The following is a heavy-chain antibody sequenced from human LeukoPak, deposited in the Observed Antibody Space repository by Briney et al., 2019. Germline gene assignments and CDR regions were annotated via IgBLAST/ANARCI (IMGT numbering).Heavy chain of an antibody. CDR3: AKGEEWGYLGVVTFDY. D-gene: IGHD3-3*01. CDR2: IRYDGSNK. CDR1: GFTFSSYG. Sequence: GGSLRLSCAASGFTFSSYGMHWVRQAPGKGLEWVAFIRYDGSNKYYADSVKGRFTISRDNSKNTLYLQMNSLRAEDTAVYYCAKGEEWGYLGVVTFDYWGQGTLVTVSS. V-gene: IGHV3-30*02. J-gene: IGHJ4*02.